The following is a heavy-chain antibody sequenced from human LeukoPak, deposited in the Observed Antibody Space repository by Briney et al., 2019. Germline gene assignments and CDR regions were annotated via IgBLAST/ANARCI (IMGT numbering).Heavy chain of an antibody. D-gene: IGHD2-2*01. CDR2: ISSGGDT. Sequence: GGSLRLSCAASGFTFSDYAMSWVRQAPGKGLEWVSAISSGGDTYYAESVKGRCTISGDNSKNTLSLQMSSLSAEDTAVYYCTKRGCSSTTCYSNCWGQGTLVTVAS. J-gene: IGHJ4*02. CDR3: TKRGCSSTTCYSNC. CDR1: GFTFSDYA. V-gene: IGHV3-23*01.